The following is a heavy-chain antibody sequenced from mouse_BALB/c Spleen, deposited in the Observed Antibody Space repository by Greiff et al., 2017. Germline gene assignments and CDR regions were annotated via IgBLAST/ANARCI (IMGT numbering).Heavy chain of an antibody. CDR2: IDPENGDT. D-gene: IGHD2-1*01. V-gene: IGHV14-4*02. CDR1: GFNIKDYY. CDR3: SYGNYAAD. J-gene: IGHJ3*01. Sequence: VQLQQSGAELVRSGASVKLSCTASGFNIKDYYMHWVKQRPEQGLEWIGWIDPENGDTEYAPKFQGKATMTADTSSNTAYLQLSSLTSEDTAVYYCSYGNYAADWGEGTLVSVSA.